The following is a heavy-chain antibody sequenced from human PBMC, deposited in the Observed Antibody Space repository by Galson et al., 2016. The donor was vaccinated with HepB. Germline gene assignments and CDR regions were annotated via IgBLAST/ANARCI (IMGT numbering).Heavy chain of an antibody. J-gene: IGHJ5*02. Sequence: SLRLSCAASGFTFRRYALHWVRQAPGKGLEWVAVISYDGRNKYYTDSVRGRFTISRDNSENTMYLQMSSLRVEDTAVYFCARDPERYSYGYGWFDVWGQGSLVTVSS. D-gene: IGHD5-18*01. CDR2: ISYDGRNK. CDR3: ARDPERYSYGYGWFDV. V-gene: IGHV3-30*04. CDR1: GFTFRRYA.